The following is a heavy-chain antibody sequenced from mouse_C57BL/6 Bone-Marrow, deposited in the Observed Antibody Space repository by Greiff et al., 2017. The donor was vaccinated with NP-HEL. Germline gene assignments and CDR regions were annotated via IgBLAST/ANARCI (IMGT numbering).Heavy chain of an antibody. V-gene: IGHV1-26*01. CDR1: GYTFTDYY. CDR3: AREKIYYDYVYYLDY. D-gene: IGHD2-4*01. Sequence: EVQLQQSGPELVKPGASVKISCKASGYTFTDYYMNWVKQSHGKSLEWIGDINPNNGGTSYNQKFKGKATLTVDKSSSTAYMELRSLTSEDSAVYYCAREKIYYDYVYYLDYWGQGTTLTVSS. J-gene: IGHJ2*01. CDR2: INPNNGGT.